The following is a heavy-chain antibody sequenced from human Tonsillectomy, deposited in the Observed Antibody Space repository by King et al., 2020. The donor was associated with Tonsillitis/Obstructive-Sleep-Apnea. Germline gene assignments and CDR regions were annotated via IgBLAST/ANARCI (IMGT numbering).Heavy chain of an antibody. V-gene: IGHV3-48*03. CDR1: GFTFSSYE. CDR2: IRSSGSTI. J-gene: IGHJ6*02. Sequence: VQLVESGGGLVQPGGSLRLSCAASGFTFSSYEMNWVRQAPGKGLEWVSYIRSSGSTIYYADSVKGRFTISRDNAKNSLSLQMNSLRAEDTAVYYCARGPLYYDFWSGYSEVWGQGTTVTVSS. CDR3: ARGPLYYDFWSGYSEV. D-gene: IGHD3-3*01.